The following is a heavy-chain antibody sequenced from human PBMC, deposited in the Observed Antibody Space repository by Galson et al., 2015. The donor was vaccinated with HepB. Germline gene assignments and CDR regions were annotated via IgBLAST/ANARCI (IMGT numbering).Heavy chain of an antibody. Sequence: SLRLSCAASGFTFNSYAMHWVRQAPGKGLEWVAVISYDGSKKYHADSVKGRFTISRDNSKNTLFLRMNSLRPDDTAVYYCARDADSSGWSESSYWYFDLWGRGTLVSVSS. CDR3: ARDADSSGWSESSYWYFDL. V-gene: IGHV3-30*04. CDR1: GFTFNSYA. J-gene: IGHJ2*01. D-gene: IGHD6-19*01. CDR2: ISYDGSKK.